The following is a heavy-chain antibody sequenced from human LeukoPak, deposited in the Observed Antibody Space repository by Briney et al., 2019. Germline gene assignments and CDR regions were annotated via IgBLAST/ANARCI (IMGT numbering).Heavy chain of an antibody. CDR1: GGSFSGNF. CDR3: ASDGGRRFSH. CDR2: INHSGST. Sequence: SETLSLTCAVYGGSFSGNFWTWIRQPPGKGLEWVGEINHSGSTNYNPSLKSRATISLDTSKNQFSLKMSSVTAADTAVYYCASDGGRRFSHWGQGTLVTVSS. J-gene: IGHJ4*02. V-gene: IGHV4-34*01. D-gene: IGHD3-10*01.